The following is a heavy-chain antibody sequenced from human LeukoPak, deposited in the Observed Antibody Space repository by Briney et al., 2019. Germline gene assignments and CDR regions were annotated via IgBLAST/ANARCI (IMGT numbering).Heavy chain of an antibody. CDR3: ARSTNYYDSSGYYYYYYGMDV. CDR2: INAGNGNT. Sequence: ASVKVSCKASGYTFTSYAMHWVRQAPGQRLEWMGWINAGNGNTEYSQKFQGRVTITRDTSASTAYMELSSLRSEDTAVYYCARSTNYYDSSGYYYYYYGMDVWGQGTTVTVSS. D-gene: IGHD3-22*01. J-gene: IGHJ6*02. V-gene: IGHV1-3*01. CDR1: GYTFTSYA.